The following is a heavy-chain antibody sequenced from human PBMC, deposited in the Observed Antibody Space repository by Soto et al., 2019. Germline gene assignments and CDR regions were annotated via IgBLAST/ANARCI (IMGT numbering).Heavy chain of an antibody. D-gene: IGHD6-13*01. CDR1: GDSISSGYH. CDR2: IYHSGST. CDR3: ARGRKEYSSSWYVD. Sequence: SETLSLTCAVSGDSISSGYHWAWVLQPPGKGLEWVASIYHSGSTNYNPSLKSRVTISVDTSKNQFSLKLSSVTAADTAVYYCARGRKEYSSSWYVDWGQGTLVTVSS. V-gene: IGHV4-38-2*01. J-gene: IGHJ4*02.